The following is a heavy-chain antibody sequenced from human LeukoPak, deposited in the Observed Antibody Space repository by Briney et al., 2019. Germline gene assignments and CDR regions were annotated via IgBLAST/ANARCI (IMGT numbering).Heavy chain of an antibody. D-gene: IGHD6-19*01. V-gene: IGHV3-30*04. CDR1: GFTFTSYA. CDR3: AREVQQWTSGGIYYGMDV. Sequence: HPGGSLRLSCAASGFTFTSYAMHWVRQAPGKGLEWVAVISNDGSHMYYADSVKGRFTISRDNSENTLLLQMNSLRTEDTAVYYCAREVQQWTSGGIYYGMDVWGQGTTVTVSS. J-gene: IGHJ6*02. CDR2: ISNDGSHM.